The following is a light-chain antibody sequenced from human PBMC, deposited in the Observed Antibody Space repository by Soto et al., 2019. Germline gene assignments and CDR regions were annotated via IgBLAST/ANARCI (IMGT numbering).Light chain of an antibody. CDR1: DSDIGGYDH. J-gene: IGLJ1*01. V-gene: IGLV2-14*03. CDR3: SSHTSSTALV. CDR2: DVT. Sequence: QSDLTQPASVSASPGQSIAISCTGTDSDIGGYDHVSWYKQHPGKAPKLLIYDVTNRPSGVSSRFSGSKAGRTASLTISGLQPEDEADYYCSSHTSSTALVFGTGTKLTVL.